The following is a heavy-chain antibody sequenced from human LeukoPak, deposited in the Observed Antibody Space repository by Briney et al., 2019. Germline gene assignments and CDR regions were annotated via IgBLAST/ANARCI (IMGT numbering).Heavy chain of an antibody. Sequence: ETLSLTCTVSGGSIRGYYWSWVRQAPGKGLEWVANIKQEGSEKYYVDSVKGRFTISRDNANNSLYLQMNSLRAEDTAVYYCAREWGYSSVWPDAFDIWGQGTMVTVSS. CDR1: GGSIRGYY. D-gene: IGHD6-19*01. CDR3: AREWGYSSVWPDAFDI. V-gene: IGHV3-7*01. CDR2: IKQEGSEK. J-gene: IGHJ3*02.